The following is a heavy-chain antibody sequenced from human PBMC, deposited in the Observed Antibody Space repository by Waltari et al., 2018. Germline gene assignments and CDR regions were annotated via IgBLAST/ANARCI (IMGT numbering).Heavy chain of an antibody. CDR3: ARYSGNYGGFDY. J-gene: IGHJ4*02. CDR1: GFPFSIDW. V-gene: IGHV3-7*01. CDR2: INRDGSEK. Sequence: EVQLVESGGGLVQPGGSLRLSFAASGFPFSIDWMSWVRQAPGKGLEWVANINRDGSEKYYVDSVKGRFTISRDNAKNSLYLQMNSLRADDTAVYYCARYSGNYGGFDYWGQGTLVTVSS. D-gene: IGHD1-26*01.